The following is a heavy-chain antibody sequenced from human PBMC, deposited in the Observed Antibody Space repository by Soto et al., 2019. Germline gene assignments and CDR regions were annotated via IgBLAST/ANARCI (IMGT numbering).Heavy chain of an antibody. Sequence: KTSETLSLTCTVSGGSISSYYWSWIRQPPGKGLEWIGYIYYSGSTNYNPSLKSRVTISVDTSKNQFSLKLSSVTAADTAVYYCARVGSVTTLFDYWGQGTLVTVSS. V-gene: IGHV4-59*01. J-gene: IGHJ4*02. CDR3: ARVGSVTTLFDY. CDR1: GGSISSYY. D-gene: IGHD4-17*01. CDR2: IYYSGST.